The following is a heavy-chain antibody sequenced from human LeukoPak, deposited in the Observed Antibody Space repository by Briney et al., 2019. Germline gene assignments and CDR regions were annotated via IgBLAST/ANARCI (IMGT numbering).Heavy chain of an antibody. CDR1: GGSISSYY. J-gene: IGHJ4*02. CDR2: IYYSGST. V-gene: IGHV4-59*01. Sequence: SETLSLTCTASGGSISSYYWSWIRQPPGKGLEWIGYIYYSGSTNYNPSLKSRVTISVDTSKNQFSLKLSSVTAADTAVYYCARDKEGDFDYWGQGTLVTVSS. CDR3: ARDKEGDFDY.